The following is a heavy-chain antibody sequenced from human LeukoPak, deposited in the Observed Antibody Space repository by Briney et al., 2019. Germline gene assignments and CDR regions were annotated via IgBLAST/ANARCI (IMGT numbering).Heavy chain of an antibody. CDR1: GYTFTNYD. J-gene: IGHJ6*03. Sequence: GASVKVSCKPSGYTFTNYDINWVRQATGQGLEWMGWMNPNSGNTGSAQKFQGRVMMTRDISISTAYMELSSLRSEDTAVYYCARGPTYDLWSGDSYSYYYMDVWGKGTTVAVSS. CDR3: ARGPTYDLWSGDSYSYYYMDV. V-gene: IGHV1-8*01. CDR2: MNPNSGNT. D-gene: IGHD3-3*01.